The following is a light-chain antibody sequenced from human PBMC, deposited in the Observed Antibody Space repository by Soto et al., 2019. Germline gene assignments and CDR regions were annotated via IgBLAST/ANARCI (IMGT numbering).Light chain of an antibody. Sequence: EIVLTQSPATLSLSPGERATLSCRASQSVSSYLAWYQQKPGQAPRLLIYDASNRATGVPARFSGSGSGTDFTLTISSLEPEEFADYYCQQRSNWPPALTFGGGTKVEIK. CDR2: DAS. CDR1: QSVSSY. CDR3: QQRSNWPPALT. J-gene: IGKJ4*01. V-gene: IGKV3-11*01.